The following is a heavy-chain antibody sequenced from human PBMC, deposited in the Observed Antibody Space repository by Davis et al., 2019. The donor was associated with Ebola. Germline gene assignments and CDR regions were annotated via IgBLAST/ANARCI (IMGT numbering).Heavy chain of an antibody. V-gene: IGHV4-34*01. Sequence: MPSETLSLTCAVYGGSFSGYYWGWIRQPPGKGLEWIGSIYHSGSTNYNPSLRSRVTISVDKSKNQFSLKLSSVTAADTAVYYCARADYDILTGYYIDPWGQGTLVTVSS. CDR2: IYHSGST. J-gene: IGHJ5*02. D-gene: IGHD3-9*01. CDR3: ARADYDILTGYYIDP. CDR1: GGSFSGYY.